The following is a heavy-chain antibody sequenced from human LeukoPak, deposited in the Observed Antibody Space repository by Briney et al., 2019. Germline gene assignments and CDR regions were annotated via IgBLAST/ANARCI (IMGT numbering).Heavy chain of an antibody. J-gene: IGHJ6*03. V-gene: IGHV3-23*01. CDR1: GFTFSSFA. D-gene: IGHD2-8*02. CDR3: AKNRGHCVDGVCHNYYYMDV. CDR2: VSGSAGRT. Sequence: GGSLRLSCAASGFTFSSFAMTWFRQAPGKGLEWVSTVSGSAGRTDYADSVKGRFTISRDNLKNTLYLQMNGLRAEDTAVYYCAKNRGHCVDGVCHNYYYMDVWGRGTTVTVSS.